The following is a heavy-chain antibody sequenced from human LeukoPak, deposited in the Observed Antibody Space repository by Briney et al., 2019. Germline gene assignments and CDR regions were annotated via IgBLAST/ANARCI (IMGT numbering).Heavy chain of an antibody. CDR2: IKQDGSEK. D-gene: IGHD6-13*01. CDR1: GFTFSSYW. Sequence: GSLRLSCAASGFTFSSYWMSWVRQAPGKGLEWVANIKQDGSEKYYVDSVKGRFTISRDNAKNSLYLQMNSLRAEDTAVYYCARDHIAAAGTGGFDYWGQGTLVTVSS. V-gene: IGHV3-7*03. CDR3: ARDHIAAAGTGGFDY. J-gene: IGHJ4*02.